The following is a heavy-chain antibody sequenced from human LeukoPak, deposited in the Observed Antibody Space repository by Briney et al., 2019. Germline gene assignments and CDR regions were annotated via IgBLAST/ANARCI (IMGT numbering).Heavy chain of an antibody. CDR1: GFSISIHW. CDR3: ARGHYGLDV. CDR2: INQDGSDK. Sequence: GGSLRLSCAASGFSISIHWLTWVRQAPGKGLEWVAHINQDGSDKYYVESVKGRFTISRDNANDFLHLQMNSLRAEDTAVYYCARGHYGLDVWGQGTLVTVSS. V-gene: IGHV3-7*01. J-gene: IGHJ6*02.